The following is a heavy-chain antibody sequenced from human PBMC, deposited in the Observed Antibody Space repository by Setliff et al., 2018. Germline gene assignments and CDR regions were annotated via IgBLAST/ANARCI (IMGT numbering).Heavy chain of an antibody. CDR2: IYPGDSDT. Sequence: PGESLKISCEASGYSFTDYWIGWVRQMPGKGLEYMGIIYPGDSDTQYSPSFEGQVTISADKSINTAYLQWSSLKDTDTAMYYCARHGLSGYVETPFDHWGQGTLVTVSS. J-gene: IGHJ4*02. D-gene: IGHD6-25*01. V-gene: IGHV5-51*01. CDR1: GYSFTDYW. CDR3: ARHGLSGYVETPFDH.